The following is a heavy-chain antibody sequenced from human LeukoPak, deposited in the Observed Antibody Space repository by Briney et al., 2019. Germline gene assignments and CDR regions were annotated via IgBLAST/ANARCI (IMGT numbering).Heavy chain of an antibody. J-gene: IGHJ3*02. D-gene: IGHD3-22*01. Sequence: PSETLSLTCAVYGGSFSGYYWSWIRQPPGKGLEWIGAINHSGSTNYNPSLKSRVTISVDTSKNQFSLKLSSVTAADTAAYYCARDDYYYDSSGYAAFDIWGQGTMVTVSS. CDR2: INHSGST. V-gene: IGHV4-34*01. CDR3: ARDDYYYDSSGYAAFDI. CDR1: GGSFSGYY.